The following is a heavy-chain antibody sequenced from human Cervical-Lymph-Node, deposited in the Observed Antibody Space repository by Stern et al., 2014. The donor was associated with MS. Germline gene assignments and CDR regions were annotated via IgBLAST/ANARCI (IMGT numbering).Heavy chain of an antibody. CDR2: LYNSGGT. CDR3: SRGPTRYYFNF. Sequence: QLQLQESGPGLVKPSQTLSLTCAVSGGSISSGGYYWSWIRQLPGKGLVWIGPLYNSGGTYYSPALKSRLTISADTSKNLFALKLNSRTAADTAIYYCSRGPTRYYFNFWGLGTLVTVSS. CDR1: GGSISSGGYY. J-gene: IGHJ4*02. V-gene: IGHV4-31*11.